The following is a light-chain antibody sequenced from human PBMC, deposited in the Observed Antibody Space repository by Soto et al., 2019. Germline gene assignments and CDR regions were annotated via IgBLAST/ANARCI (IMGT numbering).Light chain of an antibody. CDR3: QQYGSSPT. J-gene: IGKJ1*01. Sequence: EIVLTQSPGTLSLSPGERATLSCRSSQSVSSNYLAWYQQKPDQAPRLVIYDVSGMATGITDRFRGSGSGTDFTLTISRLEPEDCAVYYCQQYGSSPTCGQGTKVEIK. CDR2: DVS. CDR1: QSVSSNY. V-gene: IGKV3-20*01.